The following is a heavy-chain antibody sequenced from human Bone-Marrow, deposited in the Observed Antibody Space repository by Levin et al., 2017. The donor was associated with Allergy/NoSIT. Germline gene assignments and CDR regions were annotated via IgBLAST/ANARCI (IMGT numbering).Heavy chain of an antibody. CDR2: VTGSGQTK. CDR3: GKEQDSSTWYGVDS. CDR1: GFTFTNFA. Sequence: GGSLRLSCAISGFTFTNFAMTWVRQAPGKGLEWVSTVTGSGQTKFYAASVRGRFTISRDDSTDPLYLQMQSLRADDTAVYYCGKEQDSSTWYGVDSWGQGTQVTVSS. D-gene: IGHD6-13*01. V-gene: IGHV3-23*01. J-gene: IGHJ4*02.